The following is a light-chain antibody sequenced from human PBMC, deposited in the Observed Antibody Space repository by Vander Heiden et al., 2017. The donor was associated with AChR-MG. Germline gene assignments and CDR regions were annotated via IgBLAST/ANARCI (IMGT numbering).Light chain of an antibody. CDR1: SGSMASNY. Sequence: NFMLTQPHSVSESPGTTGTISCTRSSGSMASNYGQWYQQRPGSAPTTVIYEDNQRPSGVPDRFSGSIDSSSNSASLTISGLKTEDEADYYCQSYDSSNQGVFGGGTKLTVL. V-gene: IGLV6-57*03. CDR3: QSYDSSNQGV. J-gene: IGLJ3*02. CDR2: EDN.